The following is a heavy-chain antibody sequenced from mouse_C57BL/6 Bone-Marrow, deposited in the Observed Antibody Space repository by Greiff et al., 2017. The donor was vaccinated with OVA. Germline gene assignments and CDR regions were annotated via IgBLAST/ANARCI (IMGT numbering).Heavy chain of an antibody. CDR2: IDPSDSYT. V-gene: IGHV1-69*01. D-gene: IGHD2-4*01. CDR3: ARRGGLQAWFAY. CDR1: GYTFTSYW. Sequence: QVQLKESGAELVMPGASVKLSCKASGYTFTSYWMHWVKQRPGQGLEWIGEIDPSDSYTNYNQMFKGKSTLTVDKSSSTAYMQLSSLTSEDSAVYYCARRGGLQAWFAYWGQGTLVTVSA. J-gene: IGHJ3*01.